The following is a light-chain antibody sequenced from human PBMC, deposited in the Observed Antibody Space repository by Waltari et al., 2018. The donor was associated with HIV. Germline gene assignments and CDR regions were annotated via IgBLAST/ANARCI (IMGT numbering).Light chain of an antibody. CDR3: ATWDDSLSGWV. CDR2: RNN. Sequence: QSVLTQPPSASGTPGQRVTFSCSGSRSNIGRNYVYWYQQFPGTAPKLLIYRNNQRPSGVPDRFSGSKSGTSASLAISGLRSEDEADYYCATWDDSLSGWVFGGGTKLTVL. J-gene: IGLJ3*02. V-gene: IGLV1-47*01. CDR1: RSNIGRNY.